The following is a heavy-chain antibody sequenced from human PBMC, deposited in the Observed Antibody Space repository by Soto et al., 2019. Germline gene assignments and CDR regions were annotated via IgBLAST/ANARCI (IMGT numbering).Heavy chain of an antibody. V-gene: IGHV5-10-1*01. Sequence: GESLKISCKGSGYSFTSYWISWVRQMPGKGLEWMGRIDPSDSYTNYSPSFQGHVTISADKSISTAYLQWSSLKASDTAMYYCATGAYRRGWAEYHYYYYYMDVWGKGTTVTVSS. J-gene: IGHJ6*03. CDR2: IDPSDSYT. D-gene: IGHD1-26*01. CDR3: ATGAYRRGWAEYHYYYYYMDV. CDR1: GYSFTSYW.